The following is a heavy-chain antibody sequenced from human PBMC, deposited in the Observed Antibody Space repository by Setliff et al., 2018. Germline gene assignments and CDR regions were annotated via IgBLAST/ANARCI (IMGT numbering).Heavy chain of an antibody. CDR1: GGSISSSSYY. CDR3: ARGKIRITMIVVPTGGAFDI. CDR2: IYSSGNA. D-gene: IGHD3-22*01. Sequence: SETLSLTCTVSGGSISSSSYYWGWIRQPPGKGLEWIGTIYSSGNAYYNPSLKSRVTISVDTSKNQFSLKLSSVTAADTAVYYCARGKIRITMIVVPTGGAFDIWGQGTMVTVSS. J-gene: IGHJ3*02. V-gene: IGHV4-39*07.